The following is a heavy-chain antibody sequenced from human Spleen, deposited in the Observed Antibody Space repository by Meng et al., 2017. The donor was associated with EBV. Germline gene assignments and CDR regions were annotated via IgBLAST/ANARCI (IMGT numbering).Heavy chain of an antibody. V-gene: IGHV1-2*06. Sequence: QLALVQSGGKITKPGASVKVSCKTSRYTFTAYYLHGVRQAPGQGLEWVGRINPKSGDTDSGEKFRGRVTMTRDTSISTAYMELTRLKSDDTAVYYCARGWLAPFDWWGQGTLVTVSS. D-gene: IGHD5-24*01. CDR2: INPKSGDT. J-gene: IGHJ4*02. CDR1: RYTFTAYY. CDR3: ARGWLAPFDW.